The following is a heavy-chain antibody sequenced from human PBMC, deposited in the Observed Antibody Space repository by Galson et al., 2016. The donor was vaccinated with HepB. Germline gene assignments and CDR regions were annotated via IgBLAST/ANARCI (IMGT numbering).Heavy chain of an antibody. V-gene: IGHV3-33*01. CDR2: IWYDGSKK. CDR3: ARDENPSPQDIGGRLPPPYYYGMDV. D-gene: IGHD6-6*01. CDR1: GFTFSNYS. J-gene: IGHJ6*02. Sequence: SLRLSCAASGFTFSNYSMHWVRQAPGKGLEWVALIWYDGSKKYYAESVKGRLTISRDNSKNTLDLQMNSLRAEDTAVYYCARDENPSPQDIGGRLPPPYYYGMDVWGQGTAVTVSS.